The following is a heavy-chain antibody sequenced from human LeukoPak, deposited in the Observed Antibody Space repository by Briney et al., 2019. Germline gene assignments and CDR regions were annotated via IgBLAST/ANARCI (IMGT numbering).Heavy chain of an antibody. Sequence: PGGSLRLSYAASGFTFSAYWMHWARQAPGKGLEWVGRIKSKTDGGTTDYAAPVKGRFTISRDDSKNTLYLQMNSLKTEDTAVYYCTTVPTDIVLLLPYILNDYWGQGTLVTVSS. D-gene: IGHD2-8*01. V-gene: IGHV3-15*01. CDR2: IKSKTDGGTT. CDR3: TTVPTDIVLLLPYILNDY. J-gene: IGHJ4*02. CDR1: GFTFSAYW.